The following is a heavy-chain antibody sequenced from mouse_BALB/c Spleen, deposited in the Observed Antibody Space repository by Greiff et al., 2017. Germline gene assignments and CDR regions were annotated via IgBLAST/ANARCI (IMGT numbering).Heavy chain of an antibody. V-gene: IGHV14-3*02. CDR2: IDPANGNT. J-gene: IGHJ2*01. CDR3: ARLGILDY. Sequence: EVKLMESGAELVKPGASVKLSCTASGFNIKDTYMHWVKQRPEQGLEWIGRIDPANGNTKYDPKFQGKATITADTSSNTAYLQLSSLTSEDTAVYYCARLGILDYWGQGTTLTVSS. CDR1: GFNIKDTY.